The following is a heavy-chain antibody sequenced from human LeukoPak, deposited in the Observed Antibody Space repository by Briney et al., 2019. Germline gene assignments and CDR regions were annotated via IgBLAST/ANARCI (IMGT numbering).Heavy chain of an antibody. CDR3: ARHLFDSSGSYDVFDI. D-gene: IGHD3-22*01. CDR1: GGSISSYY. CDR2: IYYSGST. Sequence: SETLSLTCTVSGGSISSYYWSWIRQPPGKGLEWIGYIYYSGSTNYNPSLKSRVTISVDTSKNQFSLKLSSVTAADTAVYYCARHLFDSSGSYDVFDIWGQGTMVTVSS. J-gene: IGHJ3*02. V-gene: IGHV4-59*08.